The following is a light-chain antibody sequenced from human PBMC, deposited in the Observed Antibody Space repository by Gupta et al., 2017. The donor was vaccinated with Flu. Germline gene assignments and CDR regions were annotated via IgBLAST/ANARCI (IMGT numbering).Light chain of an antibody. J-gene: IGKJ1*01. CDR2: DVS. V-gene: IGKV1-5*01. Sequence: PTYMSAYVGYNVTIACRASQSMSSCLAWYQQKPGQAPQLLVFDVSSGKSGVPSKFSGSASGTEFTLTIDSRQPVDFACYYCQQYTFCPWTFGPGTKVEF. CDR3: QQYTFCPWT. CDR1: QSMSSC.